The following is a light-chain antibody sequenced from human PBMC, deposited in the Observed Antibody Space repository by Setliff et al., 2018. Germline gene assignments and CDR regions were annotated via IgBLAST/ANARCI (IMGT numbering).Light chain of an antibody. Sequence: QSALTQPASVSGSPGQSITISCTGASSDVGGYNFVSWYQQHPGKVPKLIIFDVTTRPSGVSDRFSGSKSANTASLTISGLRAEDEADYYCSSHVDSPGRLFGGGTKVTVL. J-gene: IGLJ3*02. CDR2: DVT. CDR3: SSHVDSPGRL. V-gene: IGLV2-14*03. CDR1: SSDVGGYNF.